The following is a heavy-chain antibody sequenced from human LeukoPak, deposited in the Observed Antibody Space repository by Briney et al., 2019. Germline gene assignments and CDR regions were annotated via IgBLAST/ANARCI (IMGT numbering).Heavy chain of an antibody. D-gene: IGHD6-19*01. J-gene: IGHJ4*02. V-gene: IGHV3-74*01. CDR2: INADGNST. CDR3: ARDDRARGVISSGWADFDY. Sequence: GGSLRLSCAASGFTFSSYWMHWVRQAPGKGLVWVSRINADGNSTSYADSVKGRFTISRDNAKNTLYLQMNSLRAEDTAVYYCARDDRARGVISSGWADFDYWGQGTLVTVSS. CDR1: GFTFSSYW.